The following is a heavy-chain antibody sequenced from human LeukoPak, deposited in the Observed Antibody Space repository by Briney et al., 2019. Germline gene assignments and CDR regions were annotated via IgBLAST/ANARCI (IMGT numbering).Heavy chain of an antibody. CDR2: IGPSSSSI. Sequence: RTGGSLRLSCAASGFTFKYYAMNWVRQAPGKGLEWISYIGPSSSSIYYADSIKGRFTISRDDAKNSVYLQMNTLRGEDTAVYYCVRYIADCSTGMCYKTRSDSWGQGTLVTVSS. V-gene: IGHV3-48*01. CDR1: GFTFKYYA. D-gene: IGHD6-19*01. CDR3: VRYIADCSTGMCYKTRSDS. J-gene: IGHJ5*01.